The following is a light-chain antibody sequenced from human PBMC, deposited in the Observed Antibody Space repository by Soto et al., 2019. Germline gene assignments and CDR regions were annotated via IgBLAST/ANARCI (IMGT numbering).Light chain of an antibody. V-gene: IGKV3-15*01. CDR3: QQGHNWPLT. J-gene: IGKJ2*01. Sequence: EIVMKQSPATLSVSPGERATLSCRASQSISTELAWYQQKPGQPPILLIYSASTRATGVPARFTGSGSGSEFTLTISGLQSEDFAVYYCQQGHNWPLTFGQGTSLEI. CDR2: SAS. CDR1: QSISTE.